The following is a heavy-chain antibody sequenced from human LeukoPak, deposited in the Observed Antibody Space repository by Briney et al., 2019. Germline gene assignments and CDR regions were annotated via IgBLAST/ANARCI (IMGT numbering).Heavy chain of an antibody. D-gene: IGHD3-22*01. V-gene: IGHV1-2*02. CDR1: GYTFTGYY. CDR2: INPDTGRT. J-gene: IGHJ4*02. CDR3: ARGTYYDSSACSGVRLFDY. Sequence: ASVKVSCKASGYTFTGYYMHWVRQAPGQGLEWMGWINPDTGRTNYAQKFQGRVTMTRDTSITTAYMELTRLTSDDTAVYSCARGTYYDSSACSGVRLFDYWGQGTLVSVSS.